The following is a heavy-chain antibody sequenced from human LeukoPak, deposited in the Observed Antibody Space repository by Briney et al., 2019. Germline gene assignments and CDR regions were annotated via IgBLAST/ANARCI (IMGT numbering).Heavy chain of an antibody. CDR1: GFTFSSYS. Sequence: PGGSLRLSCAPSGFTFSSYSMSWVRQAPGKGLEWLANIKYDGSDRYYVDSVKGRFTISRDNAKNSMYLQMNSLRAADTAVYYCAKGGHQFNPFYWWGQGTLVTVSS. D-gene: IGHD5-24*01. V-gene: IGHV3-7*03. CDR3: AKGGHQFNPFYW. CDR2: IKYDGSDR. J-gene: IGHJ4*02.